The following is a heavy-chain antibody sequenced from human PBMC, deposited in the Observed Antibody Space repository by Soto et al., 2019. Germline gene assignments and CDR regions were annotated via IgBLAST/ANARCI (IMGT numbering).Heavy chain of an antibody. Sequence: GGSLRLSCAASGFTFSSYAMSWVRQAPGKGLEWVSAISGSGGSTYYADSVKGRFTVSRDNSKNTLYLQMNTLRDEDTAVYYCAKVRGGGSSYYYFGMDVWGQGTTVTVSS. CDR2: ISGSGGST. J-gene: IGHJ6*02. CDR3: AKVRGGGSSYYYFGMDV. D-gene: IGHD2-15*01. CDR1: GFTFSSYA. V-gene: IGHV3-23*01.